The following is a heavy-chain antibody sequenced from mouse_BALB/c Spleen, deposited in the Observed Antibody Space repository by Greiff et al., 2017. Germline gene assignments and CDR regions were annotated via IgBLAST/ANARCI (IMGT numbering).Heavy chain of an antibody. CDR2: IWAGGST. J-gene: IGHJ3*01. CDR1: GFSLTSYG. D-gene: IGHD2-4*01. CDR3: ARDGGLSWFAY. Sequence: VKLMESGPGLVAPSQSLSITCTVSGFSLTSYGVHWVRQPPGKGLEWLGVIWAGGSTNYNSALMSRLSISKDNSKSQVILKMNSLQTDDTAMYYCARDGGLSWFAYWGEEALVTVSA. V-gene: IGHV2-9*02.